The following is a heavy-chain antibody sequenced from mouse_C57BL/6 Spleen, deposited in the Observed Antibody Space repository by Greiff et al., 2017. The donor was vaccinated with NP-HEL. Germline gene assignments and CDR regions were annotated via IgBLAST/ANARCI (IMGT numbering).Heavy chain of an antibody. D-gene: IGHD2-2*01. V-gene: IGHV1-15*01. Sequence: VQLQQSGAELVRPGASVTLSCKASGYTFTDYEMHWVKQTPVHGLEWIGAIDPETGGTAYNQKFKGKAILTADKSSSTAYMELRSLTSEDSAVYYCTRGRGSTMVTQYYFDSWGQGTTLTVSS. J-gene: IGHJ2*01. CDR1: GYTFTDYE. CDR3: TRGRGSTMVTQYYFDS. CDR2: IDPETGGT.